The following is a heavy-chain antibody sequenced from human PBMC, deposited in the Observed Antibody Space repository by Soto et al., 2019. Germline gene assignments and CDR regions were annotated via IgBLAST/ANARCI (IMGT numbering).Heavy chain of an antibody. CDR3: ARVWGSGSYGPTYGMDV. Sequence: VGSLRLSCAASGFTFSNYDMHWVRQGTGKGLEWVSAIGTAGDTYYPGSVKGRFTISRENAKNSLYLQMNSLRAGDTAVYYCARVWGSGSYGPTYGMDVWGQGTTVTVSS. J-gene: IGHJ6*02. D-gene: IGHD3-10*01. CDR2: IGTAGDT. V-gene: IGHV3-13*01. CDR1: GFTFSNYD.